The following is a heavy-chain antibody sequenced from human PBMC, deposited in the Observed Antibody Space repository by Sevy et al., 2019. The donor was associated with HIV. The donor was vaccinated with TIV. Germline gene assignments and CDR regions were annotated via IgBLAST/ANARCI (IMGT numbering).Heavy chain of an antibody. V-gene: IGHV3-23*01. CDR2: ISGSGGST. Sequence: GGSLRLSCAASGFTFSSYAMSWVRQAPGKGLEWVSAISGSGGSTYYADSVKGRFTISRDNSKNTLYLQMNSLRAEDTAVYYCAQGTLPASLLGCSWYLDYWGQGTLVTVSS. D-gene: IGHD6-13*01. J-gene: IGHJ4*02. CDR3: AQGTLPASLLGCSWYLDY. CDR1: GFTFSSYA.